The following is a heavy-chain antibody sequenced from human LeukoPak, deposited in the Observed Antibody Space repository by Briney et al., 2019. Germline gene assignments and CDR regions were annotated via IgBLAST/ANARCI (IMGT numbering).Heavy chain of an antibody. J-gene: IGHJ4*02. Sequence: QPGGSLRLSCAASGFTFSSFAMHWVRQAPGKGLEWVAYISYDGSNKYYRDSVKGRFTISRDDSKNTLYLEMNTLRPEDTAVYYCARTREVGAVPTRVHYWGQGTLVTVAS. D-gene: IGHD1-26*01. CDR1: GFTFSSFA. CDR3: ARTREVGAVPTRVHY. CDR2: ISYDGSNK. V-gene: IGHV3-30-3*01.